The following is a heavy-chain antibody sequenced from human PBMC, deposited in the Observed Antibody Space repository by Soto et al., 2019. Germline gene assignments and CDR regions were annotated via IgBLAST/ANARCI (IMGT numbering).Heavy chain of an antibody. CDR3: TRRSRDGYSYDS. Sequence: PSKTLSLTCTFSGGSISGYYLSWIRQPPGKGLEWIGEINHSGSTNYNPSRKSRVTISVDTSKNQFSLKLSSVTAADTAVYYCTRRSRDGYSYDSWGQGTVVTVSS. V-gene: IGHV4-34*01. D-gene: IGHD4-4*01. CDR2: INHSGST. J-gene: IGHJ5*01. CDR1: GGSISGYY.